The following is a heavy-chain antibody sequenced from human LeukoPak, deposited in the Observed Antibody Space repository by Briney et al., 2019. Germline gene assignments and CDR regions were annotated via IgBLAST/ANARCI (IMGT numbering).Heavy chain of an antibody. CDR1: GFTFSSYS. Sequence: GGSLRLSCAASGFTFSSYSMNWVRQAPGKGLEWVSSISSSSSYIYYADSVKGRFTTSRDNAKNSLYLQMNSLRAEDTAVYYCARDAGSDYDYWWFDPWGQGTLVTVSS. CDR3: ARDAGSDYDYWWFDP. CDR2: ISSSSSYI. D-gene: IGHD5-12*01. V-gene: IGHV3-21*01. J-gene: IGHJ5*02.